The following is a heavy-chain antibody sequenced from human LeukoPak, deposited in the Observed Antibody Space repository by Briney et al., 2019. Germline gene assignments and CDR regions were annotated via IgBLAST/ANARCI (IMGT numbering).Heavy chain of an antibody. CDR2: IWYDGSNK. V-gene: IGHV3-33*06. J-gene: IGHJ6*03. D-gene: IGHD5-12*01. Sequence: RGSLRLSCAAPGFTFSSYGMHWVRQAPGKGLEWVAVIWYDGSNKYYADSVKGRFTISRDNSKNTLYLQMNSLRAEDTAVYYCAKHSGYDSYYMDVWGKGTTVTVSS. CDR3: AKHSGYDSYYMDV. CDR1: GFTFSSYG.